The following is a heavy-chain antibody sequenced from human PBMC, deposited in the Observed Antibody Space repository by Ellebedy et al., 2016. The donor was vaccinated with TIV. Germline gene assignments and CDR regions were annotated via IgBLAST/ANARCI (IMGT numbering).Heavy chain of an antibody. J-gene: IGHJ1*01. V-gene: IGHV3-23*01. Sequence: PGGSLRLSCAASGFTFSNYAMSWARQAPGKGLEWVTGASSCGAMTTYYAVPVGGRFTVSRDNSTNTLYPHMSGLRVDDTAVYYCARSSGCARAEYFQHWGQGALVTVSS. CDR2: ASSCGAMTT. D-gene: IGHD6-19*01. CDR3: ARSSGCARAEYFQH. CDR1: GFTFSNYA.